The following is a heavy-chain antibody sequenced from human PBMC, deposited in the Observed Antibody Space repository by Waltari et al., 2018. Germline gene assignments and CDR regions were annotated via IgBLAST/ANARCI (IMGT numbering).Heavy chain of an antibody. J-gene: IGHJ4*02. CDR1: GGSVSSPAYY. CDR2: VYYRWST. CDR3: ASQLWYRDLSRVAFDF. D-gene: IGHD5-18*01. Sequence: QLQLQESGPALVRPSETLSLSCTVSGGSVSSPAYYWSWVRHSPGKGLEWIGTVYYRWSTPYKPSLKSRVTISIDTSKNQLSLELTSWTAADTAIYYCASQLWYRDLSRVAFDFWGQGTLVAVSS. V-gene: IGHV4-39*07.